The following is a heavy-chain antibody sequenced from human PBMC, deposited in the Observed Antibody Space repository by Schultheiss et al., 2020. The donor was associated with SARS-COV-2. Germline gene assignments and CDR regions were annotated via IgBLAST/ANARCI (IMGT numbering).Heavy chain of an antibody. CDR3: ATDRVGPTTDFDH. V-gene: IGHV3-30*03. CDR2: ISNDRNNI. J-gene: IGHJ4*02. Sequence: GGSLRLSCAASGFTFTNHAMLWVRQTPGKGLECVAYISNDRNNIFYGASMEGRFTISRDNAKNSLYLQMNSLRAEDTAVYFCATDRVGPTTDFDHWGQGTLVTVSS. CDR1: GFTFTNHA. D-gene: IGHD1-26*01.